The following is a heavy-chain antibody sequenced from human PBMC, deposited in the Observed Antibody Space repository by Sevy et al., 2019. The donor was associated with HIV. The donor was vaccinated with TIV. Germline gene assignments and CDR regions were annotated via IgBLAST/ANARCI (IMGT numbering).Heavy chain of an antibody. D-gene: IGHD5-18*01. J-gene: IGHJ4*02. CDR2: MKEDGSEK. V-gene: IGHV3-7*01. Sequence: GGSLRLSCAASGFTFSVYWMSWVRQAPGKGLEWVATMKEDGSEKYYVDSVKGRFTISRDNANNSLYLQRNSLRAEDTAVYYCVREGVGGYSYSLDYWGQGTLVTVSS. CDR1: GFTFSVYW. CDR3: VREGVGGYSYSLDY.